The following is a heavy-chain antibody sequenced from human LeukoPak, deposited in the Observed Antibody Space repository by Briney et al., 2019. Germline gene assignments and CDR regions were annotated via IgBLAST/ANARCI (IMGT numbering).Heavy chain of an antibody. D-gene: IGHD3-10*01. V-gene: IGHV3-23*01. CDR3: AARKVRGVWFYLDY. Sequence: GGSLRLSCAASGFTVSAYAMAWVRQAPGKGLEWVSTIYDDNTYYADSVKGQFAISTDNSKNTLYLQMNSLRVEDPAVYFCAARKVRGVWFYLDYWGQGTLVTVSS. J-gene: IGHJ4*02. CDR1: GFTVSAYA. CDR2: IYDDNT.